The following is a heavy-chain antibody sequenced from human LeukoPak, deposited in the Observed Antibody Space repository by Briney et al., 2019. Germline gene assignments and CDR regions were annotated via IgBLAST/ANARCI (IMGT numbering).Heavy chain of an antibody. V-gene: IGHV4-39*07. D-gene: IGHD2-15*01. Sequence: PSETLSLTCTVSGDSISSSSYYWGWIRQPPGKGLEWIGSIYYSGSTYYNPSLKSRVTISVDTSKNQFSLKLSSVTAADTAVYYCARDPVATNWFDPWGQGTLVTVSS. CDR3: ARDPVATNWFDP. CDR1: GDSISSSSYY. J-gene: IGHJ5*02. CDR2: IYYSGST.